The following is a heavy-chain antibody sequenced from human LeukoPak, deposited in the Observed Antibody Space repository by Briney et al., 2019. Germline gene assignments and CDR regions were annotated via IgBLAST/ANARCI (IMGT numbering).Heavy chain of an antibody. CDR1: GFTFSSYS. D-gene: IGHD2-2*01. CDR3: ARAGTYQIFDY. J-gene: IGHJ4*02. V-gene: IGHV3-48*01. Sequence: GGSLRLSCAASGFTFSSYSMNWVRQAPGKGLEWVSYITSGTGTIYYADSVKGRFTISRDNAKNSLYLQMNSLRAEDTAIYYCARAGTYQIFDYWGQGTLVTVSS. CDR2: ITSGTGTI.